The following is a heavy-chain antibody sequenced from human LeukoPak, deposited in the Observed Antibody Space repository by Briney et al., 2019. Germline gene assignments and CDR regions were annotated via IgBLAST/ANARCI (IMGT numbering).Heavy chain of an antibody. Sequence: PGGSLRLSCAASGFTFSNFGMSWVRQPPGKGLEWIGEINHSGSTNYNPSLKSRVTISVDTSKNQFSLKLSSVTAADTAVYYCARSPRRIPRAFDIWGQGTMVTVSS. CDR3: ARSPRRIPRAFDI. CDR2: INHSGST. V-gene: IGHV4-34*01. CDR1: GFTFSNFG. J-gene: IGHJ3*02.